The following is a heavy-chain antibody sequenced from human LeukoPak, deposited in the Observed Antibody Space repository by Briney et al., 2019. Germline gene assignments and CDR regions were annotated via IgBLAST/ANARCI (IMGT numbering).Heavy chain of an antibody. CDR3: ARSGPGYSGYDWGSGDFDY. D-gene: IGHD5-12*01. CDR1: GGSISSGGYY. Sequence: SQTLSLTCTVSGGSISSGGYYWSWIRQPPGKGLEWIGYIYHSGSTYYNPSLKSRVTISVDRSKNQFSLKLSSVTAADTAVYYCARSGPGYSGYDWGSGDFDYWGQGTLVTVSS. V-gene: IGHV4-30-2*01. CDR2: IYHSGST. J-gene: IGHJ4*02.